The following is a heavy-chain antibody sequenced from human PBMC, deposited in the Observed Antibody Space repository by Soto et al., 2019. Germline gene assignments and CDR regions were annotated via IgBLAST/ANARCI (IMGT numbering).Heavy chain of an antibody. J-gene: IGHJ4*02. D-gene: IGHD3-10*01. CDR2: ITYRGTT. Sequence: SETLSLTCTVSGGSINSGGSNWNWIRQRPGEGLEWIGYITYRGTTYSIPSLKSRVTMSVDTSKNQFSLKLSSVSAADMAVYYCARDSGESLRFFDYWGRGAPVTVSS. CDR3: ARDSGESLRFFDY. V-gene: IGHV4-31*03. CDR1: GGSINSGGSN.